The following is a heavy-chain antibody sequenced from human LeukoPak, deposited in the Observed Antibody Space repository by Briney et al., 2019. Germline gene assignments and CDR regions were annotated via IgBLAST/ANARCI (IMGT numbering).Heavy chain of an antibody. CDR1: GYTFTNYY. CDR2: INPSGGST. J-gene: IGHJ4*02. Sequence: ASVKVSCKASGYTFTNYYMHWVRQAPGQGLEWMGIINPSGGSTSYAQKFQGRVTMTRDTSTSTVYMELSSLRSEDTAVYYCAREVVIVGATNYFDYWGQGTLVTVSS. CDR3: AREVVIVGATNYFDY. D-gene: IGHD1-26*01. V-gene: IGHV1-46*01.